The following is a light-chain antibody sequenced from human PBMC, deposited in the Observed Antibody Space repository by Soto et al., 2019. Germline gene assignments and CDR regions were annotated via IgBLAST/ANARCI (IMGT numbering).Light chain of an antibody. CDR1: NSDIGTYIY. V-gene: IGLV2-14*01. CDR2: DVS. CDR3: SSYTASRTK. J-gene: IGLJ2*01. Sequence: QPVLTQPASVSGSPGQSITISCTGTNSDIGTYIYVSWYQQHPGKAPKLLIYDVSNRPSGVSNRFSGSKSGNTASLTISDLQAEDEADYYCSSYTASRTKFGGGTKLTVL.